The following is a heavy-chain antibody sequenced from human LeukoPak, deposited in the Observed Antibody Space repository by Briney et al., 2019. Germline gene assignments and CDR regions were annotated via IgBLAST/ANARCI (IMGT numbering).Heavy chain of an antibody. V-gene: IGHV3-21*01. Sequence: GGSLRLSCAASAFTFSTYSMRWVRQAAEEGLEWVSSISSGSSYKYDEDSVESRFTIFSDNANTSLYLQMNSLRAEDTAVYCCARGGVSGSDSGILEHDYWGQGTLVTVSS. CDR2: ISSGSSYK. D-gene: IGHD1/OR15-1a*01. J-gene: IGHJ4*02. CDR1: AFTFSTYS. CDR3: ARGGVSGSDSGILEHDY.